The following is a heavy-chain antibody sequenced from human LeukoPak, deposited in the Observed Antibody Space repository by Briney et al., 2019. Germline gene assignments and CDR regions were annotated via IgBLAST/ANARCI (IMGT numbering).Heavy chain of an antibody. D-gene: IGHD3-22*01. CDR2: TSGSGGST. Sequence: GGSLRLSCAASGFTVSSNYMGRVRQAPGKGLEWVSGTSGSGGSTSYVDSVKGRFTISRDNSKNTLYLQMNSLRAEDTAVYYCAKDDYYDTSGYRDWGQGTLVTVSS. J-gene: IGHJ4*02. CDR1: GFTVSSNY. CDR3: AKDDYYDTSGYRD. V-gene: IGHV3-23*01.